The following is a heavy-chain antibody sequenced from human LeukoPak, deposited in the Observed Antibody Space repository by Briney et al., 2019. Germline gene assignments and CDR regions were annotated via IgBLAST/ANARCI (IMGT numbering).Heavy chain of an antibody. CDR2: IYYSGST. J-gene: IGHJ4*02. CDR3: ARQRGSGSYLFYFDY. D-gene: IGHD1-26*01. V-gene: IGHV4-39*07. Sequence: SETLSLTCTVSGGSISSSSYYWGWIRQPPGKGLEWIGSIYYSGSTYYNPSLKSRVTISVDTSKNQFSLKLISVTAADTAVYYCARQRGSGSYLFYFDYWGQGTLVTVSS. CDR1: GGSISSSSYY.